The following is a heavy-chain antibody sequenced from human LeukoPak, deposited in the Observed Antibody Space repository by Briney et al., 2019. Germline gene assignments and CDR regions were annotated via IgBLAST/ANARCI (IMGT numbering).Heavy chain of an antibody. D-gene: IGHD3-3*01. Sequence: GGSLRLSCAASRFTFSSYAMSWVRQAPWKGLEWLSAISGSGRSTYYADSVKGRFTISRDNSKNTLYLQMNSLRAEDTAVYYCAKDGLEWLSLGYFDYWGQGTLVTVSS. J-gene: IGHJ4*02. CDR2: ISGSGRST. CDR3: AKDGLEWLSLGYFDY. CDR1: RFTFSSYA. V-gene: IGHV3-23*01.